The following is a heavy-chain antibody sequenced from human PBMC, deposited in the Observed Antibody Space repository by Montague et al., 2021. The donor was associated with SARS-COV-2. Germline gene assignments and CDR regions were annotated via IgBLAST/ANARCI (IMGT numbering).Heavy chain of an antibody. Sequence: SETLSLTYTVSGDSISSNTYYWGWIRQPPGKGLEWIGNIFYSKTTYYNPSLKSRVTISVDTSKNQYSLTLRFVTAADTALYYCARGMNFGDYPIDSWGQGTLVTVSS. CDR1: GDSISSNTYY. J-gene: IGHJ4*02. CDR2: IFYSKTT. V-gene: IGHV4-39*07. D-gene: IGHD4-17*01. CDR3: ARGMNFGDYPIDS.